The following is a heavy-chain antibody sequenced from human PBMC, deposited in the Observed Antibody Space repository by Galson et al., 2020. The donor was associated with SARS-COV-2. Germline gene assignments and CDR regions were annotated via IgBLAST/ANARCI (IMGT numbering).Heavy chain of an antibody. J-gene: IGHJ3*02. D-gene: IGHD3-22*01. CDR2: IYTSGST. CDR1: GGSISSGSYY. CDR3: AREVNYYDSSGYYASDAFDS. V-gene: IGHV4-61*02. Sequence: SETLSLTCTVSGGSISSGSYYWSWIRQPAGKGLEWIGRIYTSGSTNYNPSLKSRVTISVDTSKNQFSLKLSSVTAADTAVYYCAREVNYYDSSGYYASDAFDSWGQGTMVTVSS.